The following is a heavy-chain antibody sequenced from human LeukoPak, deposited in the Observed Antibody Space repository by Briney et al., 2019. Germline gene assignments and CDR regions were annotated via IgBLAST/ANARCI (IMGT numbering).Heavy chain of an antibody. CDR1: GESLSKYY. CDR3: ASSVGSTGY. D-gene: IGHD1-26*01. J-gene: IGHJ4*02. CDR2: ISHRGST. Sequence: PSETLSLTRAVYGESLSKYYWTWIRQSPGKGLEWIGEISHRGSTNLNPSLKSRVTLSVDTSKHQFSLKLTSVTAADAAVYYCASSVGSTGYWGQGTLVTVSS. V-gene: IGHV4-34*01.